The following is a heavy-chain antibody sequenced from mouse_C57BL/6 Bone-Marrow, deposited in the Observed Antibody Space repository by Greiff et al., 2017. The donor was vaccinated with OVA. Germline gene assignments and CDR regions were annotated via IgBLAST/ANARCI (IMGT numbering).Heavy chain of an antibody. D-gene: IGHD1-1*01. Sequence: QVQLQQPGAELVRPGSSVKLSCKASGYTFTSYWMHWVKQRPIQGLEWIGNIDPSDSETHYNQKFKDKATLTVDKSSSTAYMQLSSLTSEDSAVDYCARGDYYGRSYDWYFCVWGTGTTVTVSS. J-gene: IGHJ1*03. V-gene: IGHV1-52*01. CDR2: IDPSDSET. CDR1: GYTFTSYW. CDR3: ARGDYYGRSYDWYFCV.